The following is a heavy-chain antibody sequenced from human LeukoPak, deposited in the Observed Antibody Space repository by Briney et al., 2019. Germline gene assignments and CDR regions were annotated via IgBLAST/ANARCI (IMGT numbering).Heavy chain of an antibody. CDR1: GFTFSHYW. D-gene: IGHD3-22*01. Sequence: GGSLRLSCAPSGFTFSHYWMSWVRQAPGKGLEWVANIKEDGSEKYYVDSVKGRFTISRDNAKNSLSLQVNSLRAEDTAVYYCARSRSGYYEDYWGQGTLVTASS. J-gene: IGHJ4*02. V-gene: IGHV3-7*01. CDR2: IKEDGSEK. CDR3: ARSRSGYYEDY.